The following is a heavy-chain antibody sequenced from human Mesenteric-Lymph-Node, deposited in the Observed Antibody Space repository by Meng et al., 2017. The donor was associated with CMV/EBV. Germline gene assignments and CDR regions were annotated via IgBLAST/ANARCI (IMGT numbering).Heavy chain of an antibody. CDR2: IYSCGST. J-gene: IGHJ5*02. V-gene: IGHV3-53*01. Sequence: GESLKIYCAASGFSVSGNYMNWVRQAPGKGLEWVSVIYSCGSTYYADSVEGRFTISRDELKNTLYLQMNSLRAEDTAMYYCARVAAGAQYNWLDPWGQGTLVTVSS. CDR1: GFSVSGNY. D-gene: IGHD6-13*01. CDR3: ARVAAGAQYNWLDP.